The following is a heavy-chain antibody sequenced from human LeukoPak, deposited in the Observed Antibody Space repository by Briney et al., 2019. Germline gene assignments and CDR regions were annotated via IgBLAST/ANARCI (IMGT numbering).Heavy chain of an antibody. CDR3: ARGDSYYGMDV. J-gene: IGHJ6*02. V-gene: IGHV4-30-4*01. CDR1: GGSISSGDYY. CDR2: IYYSGST. Sequence: SETLSLTCTVSGGSISSGDYYWSWIRQPPGKGLEWIGYIYYSGSTYYNPSLKSRVTISVDTSKNQFSLKLSSVTAADTAVYYCARGDSYYGMDVWGQGTTVTVSS.